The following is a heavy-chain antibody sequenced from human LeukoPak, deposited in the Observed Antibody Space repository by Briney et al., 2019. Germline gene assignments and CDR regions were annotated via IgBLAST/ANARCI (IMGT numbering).Heavy chain of an antibody. D-gene: IGHD1-26*01. CDR1: GFTFSSYG. Sequence: GGSLRLSCAASGFTFSSYGMHWVRQAPGKGLEWVAVISYDGSNKYYADSVKGRFTISGDNSKNTLYLQMNSLRAEDTAVYYCLFRSWELVDYWGQGTLVTVSS. J-gene: IGHJ4*02. CDR3: LFRSWELVDY. CDR2: ISYDGSNK. V-gene: IGHV3-30*03.